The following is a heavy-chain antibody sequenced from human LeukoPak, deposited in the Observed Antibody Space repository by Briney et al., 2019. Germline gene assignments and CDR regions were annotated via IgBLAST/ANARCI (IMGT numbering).Heavy chain of an antibody. J-gene: IGHJ4*02. Sequence: ASVKVSCKVSGLTLNSDGITWVRQVPGQGLQWMGWIGADNDNTNYAQIFQGSVTMTTDTSTRTVYMQLRSLTSDDTAVYFCARRVDRSSSYADWGQGTLVTVSS. V-gene: IGHV1-18*01. CDR2: IGADNDNT. D-gene: IGHD6-6*01. CDR3: ARRVDRSSSYAD. CDR1: GLTLNSDG.